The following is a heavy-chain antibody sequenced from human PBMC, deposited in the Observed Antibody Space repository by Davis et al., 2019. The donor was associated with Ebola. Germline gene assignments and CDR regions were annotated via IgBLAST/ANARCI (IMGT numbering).Heavy chain of an antibody. D-gene: IGHD4-23*01. CDR2: IQYSGSP. Sequence: GSLRLSCAASGFTFSTYAMIWVRQAPGKGLEWVGCIQYSGSPIYNPSLKSRVTLSVDRSKNQFSLKLSSVTAADTAVYYCARGDYAGSSFDYWGQGTLVTVSS. V-gene: IGHV4-59*08. J-gene: IGHJ4*02. CDR3: ARGDYAGSSFDY. CDR1: GFTFSTYA.